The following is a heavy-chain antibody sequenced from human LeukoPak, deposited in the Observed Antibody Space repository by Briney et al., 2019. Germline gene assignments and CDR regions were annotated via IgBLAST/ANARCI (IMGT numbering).Heavy chain of an antibody. V-gene: IGHV5-51*01. J-gene: IGHJ4*02. Sequence: PGESLKISCKASGYTFTSYFIGWVRQMPGKGLEWMGIIYPGDSYTGYSPSFQGQVTISVDKSISTAYLQWSSLKASDTAMYYCARPIAAAGTDLGYWGQGALVTVSS. CDR1: GYTFTSYF. CDR3: ARPIAAAGTDLGY. CDR2: IYPGDSYT. D-gene: IGHD6-13*01.